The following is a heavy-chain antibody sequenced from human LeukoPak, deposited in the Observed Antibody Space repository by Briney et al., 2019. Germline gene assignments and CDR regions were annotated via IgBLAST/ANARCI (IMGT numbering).Heavy chain of an antibody. J-gene: IGHJ4*02. CDR3: ARGTGGTYYYDSPFDY. V-gene: IGHV4-34*01. Sequence: SETLSLTCAVYGGSFSGYYWSWIRQPPGKGLEWIGEINHSGSTNYNPSLKSRVTISVDTSKNQFSLKLSSVTAADTAVYYCARGTGGTYYYDSPFDYWGQGTLVTVSS. CDR2: INHSGST. CDR1: GGSFSGYY. D-gene: IGHD3-22*01.